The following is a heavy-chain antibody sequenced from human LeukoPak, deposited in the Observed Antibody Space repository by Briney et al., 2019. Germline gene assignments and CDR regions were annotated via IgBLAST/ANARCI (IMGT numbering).Heavy chain of an antibody. CDR1: GYTFTGYY. CDR3: ARAFGDDYGMDWFDP. CDR2: INPNSGGT. Sequence: ASVKVSCKASGYTFTGYYMHWVRQAPGQGLEWMGWINPNSGGTNYAQKFQGRVTMTRDTSISTAYMELSRLRSDDTAVYYCARAFGDDYGMDWFDPWGQGTLVTVSS. V-gene: IGHV1-2*02. D-gene: IGHD4-17*01. J-gene: IGHJ5*02.